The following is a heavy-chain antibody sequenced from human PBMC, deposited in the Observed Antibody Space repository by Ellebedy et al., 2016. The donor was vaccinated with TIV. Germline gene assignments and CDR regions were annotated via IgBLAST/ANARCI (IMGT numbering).Heavy chain of an antibody. CDR3: ARGSSNWLPRD. V-gene: IGHV1-69*13. J-gene: IGHJ4*02. Sequence: ASVKVSCXSSGGTFSSHAFTWVRLAPGQGLEWVGDIIPLYGAAHYAQNFNGRVTITADESTSTLYMELSSLTSDDTAVYYCARGSSNWLPRDWGQGTLVTVSS. D-gene: IGHD2-2*01. CDR1: GGTFSSHA. CDR2: IIPLYGAA.